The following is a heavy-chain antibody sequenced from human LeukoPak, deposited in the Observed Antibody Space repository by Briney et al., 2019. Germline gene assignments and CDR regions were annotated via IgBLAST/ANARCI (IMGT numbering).Heavy chain of an antibody. J-gene: IGHJ3*02. Sequence: PGGSLRLSCAASGFTFSSYAMHWVRQAPGKGLEWAAVISYDGSNKYYADSVKGRSTISRDNSKNTLYLQMNSLRAEDTAVYYRARVFTMVRVNDAFDIWGQGTMVTVSS. V-gene: IGHV3-30-3*01. D-gene: IGHD3-10*01. CDR2: ISYDGSNK. CDR3: ARVFTMVRVNDAFDI. CDR1: GFTFSSYA.